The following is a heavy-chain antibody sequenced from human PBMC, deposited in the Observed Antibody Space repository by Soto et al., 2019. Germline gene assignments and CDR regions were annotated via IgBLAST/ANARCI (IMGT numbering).Heavy chain of an antibody. CDR2: IFYTGST. CDR3: ARVKATLYRHYYFDY. J-gene: IGHJ4*02. CDR1: GGTINSGDYF. V-gene: IGHV4-30-4*01. D-gene: IGHD5-12*01. Sequence: SETLSLTCSVSGGTINSGDYFWSWIRQPPGKDLEWIGSIFYTGSTYYSPSLKGRASMSMDTSKTLFSLRLRSLTAADTAVYFCARVKATLYRHYYFDYWGQGTPVTVSS.